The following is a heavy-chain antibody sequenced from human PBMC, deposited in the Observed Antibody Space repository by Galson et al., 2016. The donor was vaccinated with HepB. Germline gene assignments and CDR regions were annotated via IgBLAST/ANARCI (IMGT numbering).Heavy chain of an antibody. V-gene: IGHV4-39*01. CDR1: GGSISSNGYY. D-gene: IGHD5-24*01. CDR3: ASPHRDGYNRFDN. J-gene: IGHJ4*02. Sequence: SETLSLTCTVSGGSISSNGYYWGCIRQPPGKGLEWIGSIYSSGRTYYNPSLKSRLTISVDTSKNQFSLKLRSVTAADTAMYYCASPHRDGYNRFDNWGQGTLIIVSS. CDR2: IYSSGRT.